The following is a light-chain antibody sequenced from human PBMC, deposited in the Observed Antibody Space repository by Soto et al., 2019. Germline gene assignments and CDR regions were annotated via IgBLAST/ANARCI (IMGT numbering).Light chain of an antibody. CDR2: GAS. Sequence: EIVRMQSPNTLSVSPGERATLSCRASQSVVTNLAWYQQKPGQAPRLLIYGASSRATCIPARFSGSGSGTDFTLTSSSLEPEEFAVYYCQQRICWLPTFPFGQRTRLEI. CDR3: QQRICWLPTFP. V-gene: IGKV3-11*01. J-gene: IGKJ5*01. CDR1: QSVVTN.